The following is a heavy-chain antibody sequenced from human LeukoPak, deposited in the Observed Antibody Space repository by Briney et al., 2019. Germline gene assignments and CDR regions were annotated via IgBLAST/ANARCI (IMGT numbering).Heavy chain of an antibody. V-gene: IGHV4-34*01. CDR3: ARAEIKWYYGSGSYATKFDY. Sequence: SETLSLTCAVYGGSFSGYYWSWIRQPPGKELEWIGEINHSGSTNYNPSLKSRVTISVDTSKNQFSLKLSSVTAADTAVYYCARAEIKWYYGSGSYATKFDYWGQGTLVTVSS. CDR1: GGSFSGYY. J-gene: IGHJ4*02. D-gene: IGHD3-10*01. CDR2: INHSGST.